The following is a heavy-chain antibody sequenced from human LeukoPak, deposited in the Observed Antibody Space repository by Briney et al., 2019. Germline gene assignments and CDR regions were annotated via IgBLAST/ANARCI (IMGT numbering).Heavy chain of an antibody. CDR1: GGTFSSYA. CDR3: ARGRPLDYYYYYMDV. D-gene: IGHD1-1*01. J-gene: IGHJ6*03. V-gene: IGHV1-69*05. CDR2: IIPIFGTA. Sequence: SVKVSCKASGGTFSSYAISWVRQAPGQGLEWMGGIIPIFGTANYAQKFQGRVTITTDESTSTAYMELSSLRSEDMAVYYCARGRPLDYYYYYMDVWGKGTTVTVSS.